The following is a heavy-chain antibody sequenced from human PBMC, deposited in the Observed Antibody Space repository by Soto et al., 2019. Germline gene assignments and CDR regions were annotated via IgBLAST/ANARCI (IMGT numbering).Heavy chain of an antibody. CDR2: IYYTGTT. CDR3: ARLGDYYQAFDY. J-gene: IGHJ4*02. D-gene: IGHD3-22*01. Sequence: QVQLQESGPGLVKPSETLSLTCTVSGGSMSSYYWSWFRQPPGKGLEWIGYIYYTGTTNYFSSLKSRATISVDTSRNQFYLNLTSVTAADTAVYSCARLGDYYQAFDYWGQGTLVTVSS. CDR1: GGSMSSYY. V-gene: IGHV4-59*08.